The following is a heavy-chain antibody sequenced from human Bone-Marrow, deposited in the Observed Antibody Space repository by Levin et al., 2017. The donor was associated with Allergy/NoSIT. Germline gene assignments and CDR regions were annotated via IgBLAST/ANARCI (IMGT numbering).Heavy chain of an antibody. CDR3: ARVGQIAAAGRGLVYYYYYMDV. Sequence: GGSLRLSCAASGFTFSSYAMHWVRQAPGKGLEWVAVISYDGSNKYYADSVKGRFTISRDNSKNTLYLQMNSLRAEDTAVYYCARVGQIAAAGRGLVYYYYYMDVWGKGTTVTVSS. J-gene: IGHJ6*03. D-gene: IGHD6-13*01. V-gene: IGHV3-30-3*01. CDR1: GFTFSSYA. CDR2: ISYDGSNK.